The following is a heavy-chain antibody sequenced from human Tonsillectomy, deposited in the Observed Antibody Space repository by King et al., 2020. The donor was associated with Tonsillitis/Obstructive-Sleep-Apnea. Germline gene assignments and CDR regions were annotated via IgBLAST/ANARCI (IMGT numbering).Heavy chain of an antibody. J-gene: IGHJ3*02. CDR3: ARHLVVAATYDAFDI. D-gene: IGHD2-15*01. V-gene: IGHV4-39*01. Sequence: QLQESGPGLVKPSETLSLTCTVSGGSISSSSYYWGWIRQPPGKGLEWIGSIYYSGSTYYNPSLKSRVTISVDTSKNQFSLQLSSVTAADTAVYYCARHLVVAATYDAFDIWGQGTMSPSLQ. CDR2: IYYSGST. CDR1: GGSISSSSYY.